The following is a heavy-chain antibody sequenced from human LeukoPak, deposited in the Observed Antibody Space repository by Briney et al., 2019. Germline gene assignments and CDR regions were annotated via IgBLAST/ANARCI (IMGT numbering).Heavy chain of an antibody. CDR1: GGSITSSN. V-gene: IGHV4-59*08. D-gene: IGHD4-11*01. J-gene: IGHJ5*02. Sequence: SETLSLTCTISGGSITSSNWNWIRQPPGKGLEWIGHFSYSGTTNYNPSLKNRVTISGDTSKNQFSLKLNSVTAAGTAVYYCARRRIGDSTITIYNWFDPWGQGTLVTVSS. CDR3: ARRRIGDSTITIYNWFDP. CDR2: FSYSGTT.